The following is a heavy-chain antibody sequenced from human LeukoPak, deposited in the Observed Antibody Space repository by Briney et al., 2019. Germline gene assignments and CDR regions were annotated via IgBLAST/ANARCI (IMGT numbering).Heavy chain of an antibody. V-gene: IGHV3-23*01. J-gene: IGHJ4*02. CDR1: GFTFSSYA. CDR2: ISGSGSRT. Sequence: PGGSLRLSCAASGFTFSSYAMSWVRQAPGKGLEWVSTISGSGSRTFYADSVKGRFTISRDNSKNTLYLQMNSLRAEDTAVYYCAKEQRYYDSSGYYTPYCDYWGQGALVTVSS. CDR3: AKEQRYYDSSGYYTPYCDY. D-gene: IGHD3-22*01.